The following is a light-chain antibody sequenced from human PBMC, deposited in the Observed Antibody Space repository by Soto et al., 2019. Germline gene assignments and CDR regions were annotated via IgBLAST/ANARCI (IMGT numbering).Light chain of an antibody. CDR1: SGHSSYI. V-gene: IGLV4-60*02. CDR3: ETWDNNTYV. Sequence: QPVLTQSSSASASLGSSVSLTCTLSSGHSSYIIAWHQQQPGKAPRYLMKLEGSGSYNKGSGVPDRFSGSSSGADRYLTISNLQFEDEADYYCETWDNNTYVFGTGTKVTVL. J-gene: IGLJ1*01. CDR2: LEGSGSY.